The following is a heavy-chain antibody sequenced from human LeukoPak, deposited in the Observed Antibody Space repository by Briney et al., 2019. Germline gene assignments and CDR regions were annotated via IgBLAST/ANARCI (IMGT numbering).Heavy chain of an antibody. CDR2: VSSSGAAT. V-gene: IGHV3-23*01. D-gene: IGHD6-19*01. CDR1: GFTFSTYA. Sequence: GGSLRLSCAASGFTFSTYAMTWARQAPGKGLEWVSGVSSSGAATYYADSVKGRFTISRDNSRGTLYLHMNSLRADDTAVYYCAKPFTQTPYAIGWYTCDSWGQGTLVTVSS. CDR3: AKPFTQTPYAIGWYTCDS. J-gene: IGHJ4*02.